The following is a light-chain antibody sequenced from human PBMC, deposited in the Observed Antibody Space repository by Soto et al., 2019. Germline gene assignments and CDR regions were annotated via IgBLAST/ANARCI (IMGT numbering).Light chain of an antibody. CDR2: WAS. J-gene: IGKJ4*01. V-gene: IGKV4-1*01. CDR1: QSVLYSSNNENY. CDR3: QKYCSSNLT. Sequence: DFVMTQSPDSLAVPLGERATINCKSSQSVLYSSNNENYLAWYQQKPGQPPKLLIYWASTRESGVPDRFSGSGSGTDFTLTISSLQAEDVAVYFCQKYCSSNLTCGGGTKVDIK.